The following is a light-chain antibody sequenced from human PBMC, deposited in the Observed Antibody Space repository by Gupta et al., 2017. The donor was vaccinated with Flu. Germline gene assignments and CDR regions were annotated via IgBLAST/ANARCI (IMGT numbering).Light chain of an antibody. V-gene: IGKV3-20*01. CDR2: GAS. Sequence: IVLTQSAATPPLSPGERATLSCRASQSVSSSYVAWYQQKPGQAPRLLIYGASSRATGIPDRFSGSGSGTDFTLTISRLEPEDFAVYYCQQYGSSPWTFGQGTKVEIK. CDR3: QQYGSSPWT. J-gene: IGKJ1*01. CDR1: QSVSSSY.